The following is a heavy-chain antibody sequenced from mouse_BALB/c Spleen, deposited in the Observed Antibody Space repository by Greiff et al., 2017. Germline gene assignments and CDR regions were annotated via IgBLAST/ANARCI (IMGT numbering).Heavy chain of an antibody. CDR2: ISSGSSTI. Sequence: EVKLMESGGGLVQPGGSRKLSCAASGFTFSSFGMHWVRQAPEKGLEWVAYISSGSSTIYYADTVKGRFTISRDNPKNTLFLQMTSLRSEDTAMYYCASLPDYWGQGTTLTVSS. CDR1: GFTFSSFG. CDR3: ASLPDY. V-gene: IGHV5-17*02. J-gene: IGHJ2*01.